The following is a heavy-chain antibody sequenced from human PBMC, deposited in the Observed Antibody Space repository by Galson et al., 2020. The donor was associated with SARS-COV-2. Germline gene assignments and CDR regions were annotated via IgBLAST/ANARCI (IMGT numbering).Heavy chain of an antibody. V-gene: IGHV3-21*01. J-gene: IGHJ6*02. CDR2: ISSSSSYI. Sequence: KIGESLKISCAASGFTFSSYSMNWVRQAPGKGLEWVSSISSSSSYIYYADSVKGRFTISRDNAKNSLYLQMNSLRAEDTAVYYCARDLVTMVRGVTLGELSSTDYYYYYGMDVWGQGTTVTVSS. CDR3: ARDLVTMVRGVTLGELSSTDYYYYYGMDV. CDR1: GFTFSSYS. D-gene: IGHD3-10*01.